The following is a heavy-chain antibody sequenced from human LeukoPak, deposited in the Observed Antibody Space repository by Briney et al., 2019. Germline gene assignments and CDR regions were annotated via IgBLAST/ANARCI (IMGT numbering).Heavy chain of an antibody. D-gene: IGHD1-1*01. CDR1: GFTFSNYV. CDR2: ITGSSDST. V-gene: IGHV3-23*01. CDR3: AKGSSNSRPYYFDY. J-gene: IGHJ4*02. Sequence: GGSLRLSCAASGFTFSNYVMSWVRQAPGKGLEWVSAITGSSDSTYYADSVKGRFTSSRDNSKSTLFLQMNCLRAEDTAIYYCAKGSSNSRPYYFDYWGQGTLATVSS.